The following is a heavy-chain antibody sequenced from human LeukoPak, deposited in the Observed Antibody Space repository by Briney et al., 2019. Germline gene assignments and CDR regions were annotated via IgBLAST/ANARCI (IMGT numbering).Heavy chain of an antibody. J-gene: IGHJ4*02. V-gene: IGHV4-59*08. D-gene: IGHD1-26*01. CDR3: ARWTRGATTPYYFDY. CDR2: IYYSGST. Sequence: PSETLSLTCTVSGGSISSYYWSWIRQPPGKGLEWIGYIYYSGSTNYTPSLKSRVTISVDTSKNQFSLKLSSVTAADTAVYYCARWTRGATTPYYFDYWGQGTLVTVSS. CDR1: GGSISSYY.